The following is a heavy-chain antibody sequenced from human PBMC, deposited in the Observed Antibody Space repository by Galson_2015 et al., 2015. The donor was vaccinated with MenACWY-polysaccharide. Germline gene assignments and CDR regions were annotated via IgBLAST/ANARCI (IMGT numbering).Heavy chain of an antibody. CDR3: VRLLGGVSFDS. V-gene: IGHV2-5*02. J-gene: IGHJ4*02. D-gene: IGHD1-26*01. Sequence: ALVKPTQTLSLTCTFSGFSVTATGVGVGWIRQPPRKAPEWLAHIYWDGDKRFSPSLGARLTITKDTSRDQVVLTMTDMDPVDTATYYCVRLLGGVSFDSWGQGTL. CDR2: IYWDGDK. CDR1: GFSVTATGVG.